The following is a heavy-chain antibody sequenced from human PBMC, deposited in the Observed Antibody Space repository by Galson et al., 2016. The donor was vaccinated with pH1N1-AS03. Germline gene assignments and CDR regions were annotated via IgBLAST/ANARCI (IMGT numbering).Heavy chain of an antibody. CDR3: SNAHGSGPVEFYY. D-gene: IGHD3-10*01. J-gene: IGHJ4*01. Sequence: SLRLSCAASGFIFRNVWMTWVRQAPGKRLEWVAHIKSEGDGGESSDHATPVKGRFTISRDDSENTHYLQMNSLESEDTGVYYCSNAHGSGPVEFYYWGHGILVTAAS. CDR1: GFIFRNVW. V-gene: IGHV3-15*01. CDR2: IKSEGDGGESS.